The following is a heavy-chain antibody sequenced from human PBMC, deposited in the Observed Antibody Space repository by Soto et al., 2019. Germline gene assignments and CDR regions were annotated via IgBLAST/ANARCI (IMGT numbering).Heavy chain of an antibody. V-gene: IGHV3-23*01. J-gene: IGHJ4*02. CDR2: ISGSGGST. D-gene: IGHD7-27*01. Sequence: GGSLRLSCAASGFTFSSYAMSWVRQAPGKGLEWVSAISGSGGSTYYADSVKGRFTISRDNSKNTLYLQMNSLRAEDTAVYYCAKDQMGKTHESQTWANFDYWGQGTLVTVSS. CDR3: AKDQMGKTHESQTWANFDY. CDR1: GFTFSSYA.